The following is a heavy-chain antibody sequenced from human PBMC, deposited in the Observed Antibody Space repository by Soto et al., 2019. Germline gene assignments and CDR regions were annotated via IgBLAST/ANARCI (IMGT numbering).Heavy chain of an antibody. J-gene: IGHJ4*01. CDR2: IYNSERS. D-gene: IGHD5-12*01. Sequence: LETLSHTCTVAGGSMSSYYWTWIRQPPGKGLEWIGYIYNSERSNYSPSLKSRVTMSIDTSKNQFSLKLTSVTAADTAVYYCARGYSGYDAALDYWGQGTLVTVSS. V-gene: IGHV4-59*01. CDR3: ARGYSGYDAALDY. CDR1: GGSMSSYY.